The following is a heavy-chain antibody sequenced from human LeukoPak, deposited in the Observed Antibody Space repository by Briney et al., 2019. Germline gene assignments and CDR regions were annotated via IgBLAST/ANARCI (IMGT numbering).Heavy chain of an antibody. J-gene: IGHJ6*03. CDR2: IYVTGT. V-gene: IGHV4-59*08. CDR3: ARHIGGGIEDMDV. Sequence: SETLPLTCTVSGGSIGTYYWSWVRQSPGTGLEWIGYIYVTGTRYNPYLQSRVTISVDRSRNQFFLKMTSVTAADTAVYYCARHIGGGIEDMDVWGRGTKVTVSS. D-gene: IGHD3-16*02. CDR1: GGSIGTYY.